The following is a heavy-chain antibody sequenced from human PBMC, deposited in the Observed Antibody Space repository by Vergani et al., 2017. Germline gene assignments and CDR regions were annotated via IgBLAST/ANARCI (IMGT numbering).Heavy chain of an antibody. D-gene: IGHD3-22*01. V-gene: IGHV4-4*07. CDR2: IYTSGST. CDR1: GGSISSYY. CDR3: ARDGHYYYDSQRYRFDP. J-gene: IGHJ5*02. Sequence: QVQLQESGPGLVKPSETLSLTCTVSGGSISSYYWSWIRQPAGKGREWIGRIYTSGSTNYNPSLKSRVTMSVDTSKNQFSLKLSSVTAADTAVYYCARDGHYYYDSQRYRFDPWGQGTLVTVSS.